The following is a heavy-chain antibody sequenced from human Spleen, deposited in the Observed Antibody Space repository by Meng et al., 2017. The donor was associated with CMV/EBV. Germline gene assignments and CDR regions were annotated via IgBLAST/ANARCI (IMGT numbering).Heavy chain of an antibody. J-gene: IGHJ5*02. D-gene: IGHD3-22*01. CDR3: ARGGSGYYGRFDP. CDR2: IIPILGIA. Sequence: KAAGGNYNSDSIIWVRQAPGQGLECMGGIIPILGIANYAQKFQGRVTITADKSTSTAYMELSSLRSEDTAVYYCARGGSGYYGRFDPWGQGTLVTVSS. CDR1: GGNYNSDS. V-gene: IGHV1-69*02.